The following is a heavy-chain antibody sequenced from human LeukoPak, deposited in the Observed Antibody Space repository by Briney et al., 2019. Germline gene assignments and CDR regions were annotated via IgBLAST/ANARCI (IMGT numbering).Heavy chain of an antibody. CDR3: VRKTDSGGQGDY. V-gene: IGHV3-53*01. Sequence: GGSLRLSCAVSGFTVRGNYMSWVRQAPGKGLEWVSLIYIGDTTLYADPVTGRLSLSRDNPKNSLFLQMNSLRAEGTALYYCVRKTDSGGQGDYWGRGPLVTVSS. CDR1: GFTVRGNY. D-gene: IGHD3-22*01. CDR2: IYIGDTT. J-gene: IGHJ4*02.